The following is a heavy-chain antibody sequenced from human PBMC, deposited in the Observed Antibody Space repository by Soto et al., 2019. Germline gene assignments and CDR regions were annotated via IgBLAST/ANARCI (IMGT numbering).Heavy chain of an antibody. J-gene: IGHJ5*02. CDR1: GFTFSSYA. D-gene: IGHD2-15*01. CDR2: ISGSGGST. V-gene: IGHV3-23*01. Sequence: EVQLLESGGGLVQPGGSLRLSCAASGFTFSSYAMSWVRQAPGKGLEWVSAISGSGGSTYYADSVKGRFTISRDNSMYTLYLQMNCLRAEDTAVYYCAKGAFIVVVVAATNWFDPWGQGTLVTVSS. CDR3: AKGAFIVVVVAATNWFDP.